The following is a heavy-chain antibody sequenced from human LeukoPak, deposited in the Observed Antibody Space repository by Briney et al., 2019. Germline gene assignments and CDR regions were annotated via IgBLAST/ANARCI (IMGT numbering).Heavy chain of an antibody. CDR3: AREGEYFQH. CDR2: ISSSSTHI. V-gene: IGHV3-21*01. J-gene: IGHJ1*01. Sequence: GGSLRLSCPASGFTFSSHSMNWVRQAPGEGLEWVSSISSSSTHIYYAHSVKGRFTVSTDNAKNSLYLQMNSLRAEDTAVYYCAREGEYFQHWGQGTLVTVSS. CDR1: GFTFSSHS.